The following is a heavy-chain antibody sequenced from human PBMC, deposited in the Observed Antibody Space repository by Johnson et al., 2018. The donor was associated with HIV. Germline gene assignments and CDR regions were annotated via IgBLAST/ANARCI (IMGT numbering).Heavy chain of an antibody. CDR2: ISYDGGSK. J-gene: IGHJ3*02. D-gene: IGHD6-13*01. CDR1: GFTFSSYP. Sequence: QVQLVESGGGVVQPGRSLRLSCAASGFTFSSYPMHWVRQAPGKGLAWVAIISYDGGSKYYADSVKGRFTVSRDNSKNTLYLQMNSLRAEDTAVYYCAKVAVATAAGGVALDIWGPGTMVTVSS. V-gene: IGHV3-30*04. CDR3: AKVAVATAAGGVALDI.